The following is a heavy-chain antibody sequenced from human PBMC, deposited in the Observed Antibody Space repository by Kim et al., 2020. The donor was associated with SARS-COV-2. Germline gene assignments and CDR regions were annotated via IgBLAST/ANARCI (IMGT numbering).Heavy chain of an antibody. CDR3: ARLEAGYSSGWYGGWFDP. J-gene: IGHJ5*02. Sequence: SETLSLTCTVSGGSISSSSYYWGWIRQPPGKGLEWIGSIYYSGSTYYNPSLKSRVTISVDTSKNQFSLKLSSVTAADTAVYYCARLEAGYSSGWYGGWFDPWGQGTLVTVSS. CDR2: IYYSGST. D-gene: IGHD6-19*01. V-gene: IGHV4-39*01. CDR1: GGSISSSSYY.